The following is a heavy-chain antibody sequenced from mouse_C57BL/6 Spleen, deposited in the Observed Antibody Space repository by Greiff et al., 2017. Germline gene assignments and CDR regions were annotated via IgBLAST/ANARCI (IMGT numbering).Heavy chain of an antibody. J-gene: IGHJ1*03. CDR3: ASRHSNYGYWYFDV. CDR2: IYPGSGST. D-gene: IGHD2-5*01. V-gene: IGHV1-55*01. Sequence: VQLQQPGAELVKPGASVKMSCKASGYTFTSYWITWVKQRPGQGLEWIGDIYPGSGSTNYNEKFKSKATLTVDKSSSTAYMQLISLTSEDSAVSYCASRHSNYGYWYFDVWGTGTTVTVSS. CDR1: GYTFTSYW.